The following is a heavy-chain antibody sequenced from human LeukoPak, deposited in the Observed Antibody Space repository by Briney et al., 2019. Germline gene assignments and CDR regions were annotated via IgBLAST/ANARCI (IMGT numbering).Heavy chain of an antibody. CDR3: ARDPHYGHCTNGVCYPN. D-gene: IGHD2-8*01. Sequence: ASVKVSCKASGYTFTSYDINWVRQATGQGLEWMGWMNPNSGNTGYAQKFQGRVTMTRNTSISTAYMELSSLRSEDTAVYYCARDPHYGHCTNGVCYPNWGQGTLVTVSS. V-gene: IGHV1-8*01. J-gene: IGHJ4*02. CDR1: GYTFTSYD. CDR2: MNPNSGNT.